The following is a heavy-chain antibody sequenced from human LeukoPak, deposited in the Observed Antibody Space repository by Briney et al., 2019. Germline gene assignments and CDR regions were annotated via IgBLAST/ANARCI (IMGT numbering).Heavy chain of an antibody. J-gene: IGHJ4*02. V-gene: IGHV4-38-2*01. CDR2: IYYSGST. D-gene: IGHD3-22*01. CDR3: ARGGYYYDSMGRIDY. CDR1: GFTFSDYY. Sequence: GSLRLSCAASGFTFSDYYMSWIRQAPGKGLEWVGSIYYSGSTYYNPSLKSRVTISVDTSKNQFSLKLSSVTAADTAVYYCARGGYYYDSMGRIDYWGQGTLVTVSS.